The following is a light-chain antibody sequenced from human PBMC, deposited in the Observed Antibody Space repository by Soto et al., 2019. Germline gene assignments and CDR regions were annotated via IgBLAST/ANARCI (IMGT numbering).Light chain of an antibody. CDR2: GVY. V-gene: IGKV3D-15*01. CDR3: KKYKSWPIM. CDR1: QIVDTN. J-gene: IGKJ5*01. Sequence: VVMSQSPATLSRPPGYRATLSAMAIQIVDTNLAWYVPKHGQAPRRLMYGVYTWGTGVTDRFSGSGSGKEFTITISSMQYEDFVIYYCKKYKSWPIMFGKGERLEIK.